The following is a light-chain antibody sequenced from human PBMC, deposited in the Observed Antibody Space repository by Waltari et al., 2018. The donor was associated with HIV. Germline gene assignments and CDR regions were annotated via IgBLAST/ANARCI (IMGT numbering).Light chain of an antibody. Sequence: QSALTPPPSASGSPGQSVTISCTGTSSDVGGSKYVSWYQQHPGKAPKLLIYEVNKRPSGVPYRFSGSKSANTVSLTVSGLQADDEADYYCNSYAGSNNWVFGGGTKLTVL. J-gene: IGLJ3*02. CDR2: EVN. V-gene: IGLV2-8*01. CDR1: SSDVGGSKY. CDR3: NSYAGSNNWV.